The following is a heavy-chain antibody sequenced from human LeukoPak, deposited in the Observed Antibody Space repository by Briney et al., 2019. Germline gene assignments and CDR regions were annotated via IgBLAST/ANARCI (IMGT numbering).Heavy chain of an antibody. Sequence: GGSLRLSCAASGFTFSSYGMSWVRQAPGKGLEWVSAISGSGGSTYYADSVKGRFTISRDNAKNSLYLQMNSLRVEDTALYYCARRAPSHDFDDWGQGTLVTVSS. CDR3: ARRAPSHDFDD. V-gene: IGHV3-23*01. J-gene: IGHJ4*02. CDR2: ISGSGGST. CDR1: GFTFSSYG.